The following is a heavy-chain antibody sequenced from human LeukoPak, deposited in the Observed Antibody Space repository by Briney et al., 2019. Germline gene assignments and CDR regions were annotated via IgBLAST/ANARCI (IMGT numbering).Heavy chain of an antibody. J-gene: IGHJ3*02. CDR1: GFTFSNYG. CDR2: IWYDGSND. V-gene: IGHV3-33*08. Sequence: PGRSLRLSCAASGFTFSNYGMHWVRQAPGKGLEWVAVIWYDGSNDYYANSVKGRFTISRGNSKNTLYLQMNSLRAEDTAVYFCARKNTQDAFDIWGQGTMVTVSS. CDR3: ARKNTQDAFDI. D-gene: IGHD2-15*01.